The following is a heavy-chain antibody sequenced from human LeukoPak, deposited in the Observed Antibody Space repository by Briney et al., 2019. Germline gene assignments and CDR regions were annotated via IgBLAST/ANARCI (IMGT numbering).Heavy chain of an antibody. Sequence: GGSLRLSCAASGFTFSSYAMSWVRQAPGKGLEWVSAISGSGGSTYYADSVKGRFTISRDNSKNTLYLQMNSLRAEDTAVYYCARGPTYGSRSDFLESWGLGTLVTVSS. V-gene: IGHV3-23*01. CDR3: ARGPTYGSRSDFLES. J-gene: IGHJ4*02. CDR1: GFTFSSYA. D-gene: IGHD3-10*01. CDR2: ISGSGGST.